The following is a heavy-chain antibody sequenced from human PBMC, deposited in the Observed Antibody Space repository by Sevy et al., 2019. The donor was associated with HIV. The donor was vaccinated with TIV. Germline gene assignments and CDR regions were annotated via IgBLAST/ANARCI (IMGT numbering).Heavy chain of an antibody. CDR3: AKGRRDGYNYPYFDY. Sequence: LSLTCAASGFTFNNYAMTWVRQTPGKGLEWVSTIIGGCVSTYYADSAKGRFTISRDNSKNTLYLQTNSLRAGDTAIYFCAKGRRDGYNYPYFDYWGQGTVVTVSS. J-gene: IGHJ4*02. CDR2: IIGGCVST. D-gene: IGHD5-12*01. CDR1: GFTFNNYA. V-gene: IGHV3-23*01.